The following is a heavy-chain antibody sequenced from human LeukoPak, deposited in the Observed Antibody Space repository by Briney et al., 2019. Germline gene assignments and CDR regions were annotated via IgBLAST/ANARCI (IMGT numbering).Heavy chain of an antibody. CDR3: ARVPYYYGSGSWTSGDAFDI. Sequence: SSETLSLTCAVYGESFSDYYWSWIRQPPGKGLEWIGEINHSGSTNYNPSLKSRVTISVDTSKNQFSLKLSSVTAADTAVYYCARVPYYYGSGSWTSGDAFDIWGQGTVVTVSS. CDR1: GESFSDYY. CDR2: INHSGST. J-gene: IGHJ3*02. V-gene: IGHV4-34*01. D-gene: IGHD3-10*01.